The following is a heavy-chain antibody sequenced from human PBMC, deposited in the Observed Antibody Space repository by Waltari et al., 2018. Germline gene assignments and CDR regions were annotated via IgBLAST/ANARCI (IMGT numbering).Heavy chain of an antibody. D-gene: IGHD1-1*01. J-gene: IGHJ5*02. V-gene: IGHV3-33*01. CDR1: GFLFRNYG. Sequence: QVQLVESGGGVVQPGRSMRLPCAASGFLFRNYGMHWVRQAPGKGLEWVAVVYYDGSTKHYADSVKGRFTISRDNSKNTLNLEMNSLRAEDTAVYFCARCGRGVDSSASCLDLWGQGTLVTVSS. CDR2: VYYDGSTK. CDR3: ARCGRGVDSSASCLDL.